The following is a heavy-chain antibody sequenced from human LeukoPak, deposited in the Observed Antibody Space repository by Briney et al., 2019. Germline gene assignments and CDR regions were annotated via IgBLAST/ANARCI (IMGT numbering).Heavy chain of an antibody. J-gene: IGHJ6*03. CDR2: IYHSGGT. Sequence: SGTLSLTCAVSGGSISRRTNWWSWVRQPPGKGLEWIREIYHSGGTNYNPSLKSRITISVDKSQNQFSLKVDSLTAADTAVYYCVANGYYCLDVWGKGTTVTVSS. CDR3: VANGYYCLDV. D-gene: IGHD2-8*01. CDR1: GGSISRRTNW. V-gene: IGHV4-4*02.